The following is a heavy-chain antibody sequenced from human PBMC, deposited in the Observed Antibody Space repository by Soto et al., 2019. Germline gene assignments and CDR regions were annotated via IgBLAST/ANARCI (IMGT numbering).Heavy chain of an antibody. CDR2: MNPNSGNT. CDR3: ARGGDFWGGYYPYYYYYYMDV. V-gene: IGHV1-8*01. J-gene: IGHJ6*03. Sequence: GASVKVSCKASGYTFTSYGINWVRQATGQGLEWMGWMNPNSGNTGYAQKFQGRVTMTRNTSISTAYMELSSLRSEDTAVYYCARGGDFWGGYYPYYYYYYMDVWG. CDR1: GYTFTSYG. D-gene: IGHD3-3*01.